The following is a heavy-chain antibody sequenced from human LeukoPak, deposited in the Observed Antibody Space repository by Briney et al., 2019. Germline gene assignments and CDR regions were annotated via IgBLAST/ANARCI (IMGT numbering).Heavy chain of an antibody. J-gene: IGHJ4*02. V-gene: IGHV3-48*03. CDR1: AFTFSGYE. CDR2: ISANSNTI. CDR3: ARSDY. Sequence: GGSLRLSCAASAFTFSGYEMNWVRQAPGKGLKWLSYISANSNTIYYADSVKGRFTISRDNAKNSLYLQMNSLRAEDTAVYYCARSDYWGRGTLVTVSS.